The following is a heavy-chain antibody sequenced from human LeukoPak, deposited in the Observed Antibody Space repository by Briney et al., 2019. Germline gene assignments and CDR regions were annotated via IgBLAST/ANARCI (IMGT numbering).Heavy chain of an antibody. CDR3: ARDYGDYGLAYYFDY. D-gene: IGHD4-17*01. V-gene: IGHV3-30-3*01. CDR2: ISYDGSNK. J-gene: IGHJ4*02. Sequence: QSGGSLRLSCAASGFTFSSYAMHWVRQAPGKGLEWVAVISYDGSNKYYADSVKGRFTISRDNSKNTPYLQMNSLRAEDTAVYYCARDYGDYGLAYYFDYWGQGTLVTVSS. CDR1: GFTFSSYA.